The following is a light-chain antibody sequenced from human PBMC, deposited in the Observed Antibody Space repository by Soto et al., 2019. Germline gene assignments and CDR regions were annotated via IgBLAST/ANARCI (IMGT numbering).Light chain of an antibody. CDR3: QQRSNWPPT. V-gene: IGKV3-11*01. J-gene: IGKJ4*01. CDR1: QNGGTD. Sequence: EIVLTQSPATLSLSPGERATLSCRASQNGGTDLVWYHQKRGQAPRLLIYSASNRATGIPARFSGSGSGTDFTLAISSLEPEDFAAYSCQQRSNWPPTFGGGTKVEIK. CDR2: SAS.